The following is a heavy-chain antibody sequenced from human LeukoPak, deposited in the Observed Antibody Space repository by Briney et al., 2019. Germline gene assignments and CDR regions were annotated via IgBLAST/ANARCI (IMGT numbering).Heavy chain of an antibody. V-gene: IGHV3-23*01. CDR3: AKVDNIAAAGTFYY. Sequence: GGSLRLSCAASGFTFSRYAMCWVRQAPGKGLEWVSAISASGAGTYNVDSAKGRFTISRDNSKNTLYLQMNSLRAEDTALYYCAKVDNIAAAGTFYYWGQGTLVTVSS. CDR2: ISASGAGT. J-gene: IGHJ4*02. D-gene: IGHD6-13*01. CDR1: GFTFSRYA.